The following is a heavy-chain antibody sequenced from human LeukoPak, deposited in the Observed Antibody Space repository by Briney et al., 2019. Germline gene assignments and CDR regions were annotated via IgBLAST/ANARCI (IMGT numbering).Heavy chain of an antibody. CDR1: GGSFSGYY. CDR3: ARGKALRFLEWFYIDV. V-gene: IGHV4-34*01. D-gene: IGHD3-3*01. Sequence: SETLSLTCAVYGGSFSGYYWSWIRQPPGKGLEWIGEINHSGSTNYNPSLKSRVTISVDTSKNQFSLKLSSVTAADTAVYYCARGKALRFLEWFYIDVWGQGTTVTVSS. CDR2: INHSGST. J-gene: IGHJ6*02.